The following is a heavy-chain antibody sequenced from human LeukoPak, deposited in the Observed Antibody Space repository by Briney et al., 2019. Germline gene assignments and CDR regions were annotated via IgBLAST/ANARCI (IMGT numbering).Heavy chain of an antibody. CDR1: GGTFSSYA. Sequence: ASVTVSCKASGGTFSSYAISWVRQAPGQGLEWMGGIIPIFGTANYAQKFQGRVTITADESTSTAYMELSRLKSDDTAVYYCARTMDIYSLSDAYWGQGTLVTVSS. CDR3: ARTMDIYSLSDAY. V-gene: IGHV1-69*13. CDR2: IIPIFGTA. D-gene: IGHD2-2*03. J-gene: IGHJ4*02.